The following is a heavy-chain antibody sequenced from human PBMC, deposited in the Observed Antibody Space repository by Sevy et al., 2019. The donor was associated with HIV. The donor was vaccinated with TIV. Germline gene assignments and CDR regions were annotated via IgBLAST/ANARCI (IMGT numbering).Heavy chain of an antibody. J-gene: IGHJ6*03. CDR3: ARGMGGSGSYYNVDYYYMDV. V-gene: IGHV1-69*13. D-gene: IGHD3-10*01. CDR1: GGTFSSYA. Sequence: ASVKVSCKASGGTFSSYAISWVRQAPGQGLEWMGGIIPIFGTANYAQKFQGRVTITADESTSTAYMELSSLRSEDTAVYYCARGMGGSGSYYNVDYYYMDVWGKGTTVTVSS. CDR2: IIPIFGTA.